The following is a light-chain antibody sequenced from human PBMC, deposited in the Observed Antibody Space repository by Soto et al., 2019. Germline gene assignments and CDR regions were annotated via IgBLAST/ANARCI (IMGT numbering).Light chain of an antibody. Sequence: SALTQCTGTMPLSPVERVKICCSSSQSASSSYLAWYQQKPGQAPRLLINAASNRATGIPDRFSGSGSGMDFTLTISSLEPEDFAVYYCQQSGDSQWTFGQGTKVDIK. V-gene: IGKV3-20*01. J-gene: IGKJ1*01. CDR2: AAS. CDR1: QSASSSY. CDR3: QQSGDSQWT.